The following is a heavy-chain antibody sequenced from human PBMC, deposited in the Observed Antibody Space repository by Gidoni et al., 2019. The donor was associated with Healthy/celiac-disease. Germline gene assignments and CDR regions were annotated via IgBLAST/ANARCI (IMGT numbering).Heavy chain of an antibody. V-gene: IGHV1-69*04. CDR1: GGTFSSYA. CDR2: IIPILGIA. CDR3: ARHRRGLLLFGEFLAKGCYFDL. Sequence: QVQLVQSGAEVKKPGSSVKVSCKASGGTFSSYAIRWVRQAPGQGLEWMGRIIPILGIANYAQKFQGRVTITADKSTSTAYMGLISLCSEDTAVYYCARHRRGLLLFGEFLAKGCYFDLWGRGTLVTFSS. J-gene: IGHJ2*01. D-gene: IGHD3-10*01.